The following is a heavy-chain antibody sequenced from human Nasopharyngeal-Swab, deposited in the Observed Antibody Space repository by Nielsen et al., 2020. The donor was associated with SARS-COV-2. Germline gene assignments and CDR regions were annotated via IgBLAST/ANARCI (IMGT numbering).Heavy chain of an antibody. CDR3: ARGPRTIFGVVIIGFDP. CDR2: IYYSGST. Sequence: SETLSLTCTVSGGSISSSSYYWGWIRQPPGKGLEWIGSIYYSGSTYYNPSLKSRVTISVDASKNQFSLKLSSVTAADPAVYYCARGPRTIFGVVIIGFDPWGQGTRVTVSS. J-gene: IGHJ5*02. V-gene: IGHV4-39*07. CDR1: GGSISSSSYY. D-gene: IGHD3-3*01.